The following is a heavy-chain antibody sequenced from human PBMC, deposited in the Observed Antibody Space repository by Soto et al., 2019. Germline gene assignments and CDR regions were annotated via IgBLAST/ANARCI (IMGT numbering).Heavy chain of an antibody. J-gene: IGHJ4*02. CDR3: ARVGVPTKYYFDY. CDR2: TYHRSKWYN. Sequence: PSQTLSHTCAISGDSVSSNSAAWHWIRQSPSRGLEWLGRTYHRSKWYNDYAVSVKSRITFNPDTSKNQFSLQLNSVTPEDTAVYYCARVGVPTKYYFDYWGQGTLVTVSS. CDR1: GDSVSSNSAA. V-gene: IGHV6-1*01. D-gene: IGHD5-12*01.